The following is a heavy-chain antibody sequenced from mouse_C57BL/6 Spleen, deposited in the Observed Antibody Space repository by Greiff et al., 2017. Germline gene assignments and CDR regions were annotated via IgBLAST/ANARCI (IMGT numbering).Heavy chain of an antibody. CDR3: ARVGYGSSRYYFDY. V-gene: IGHV5-4*03. CDR1: GFTFSSYA. J-gene: IGHJ2*01. CDR2: ISDGGSYT. D-gene: IGHD1-1*01. Sequence: EVKVEESGGGLVKPGGSLKLSCAASGFTFSSYAMSWVRQTPEKRLEWVATISDGGSYTYYPDNVKGRFTISRDNAKNNLYLQMSHLKSEDTAMYYCARVGYGSSRYYFDYWGQGTTLTGSS.